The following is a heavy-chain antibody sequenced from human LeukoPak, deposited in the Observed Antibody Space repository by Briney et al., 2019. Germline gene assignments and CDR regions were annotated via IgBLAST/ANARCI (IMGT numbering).Heavy chain of an antibody. V-gene: IGHV1-46*02. CDR3: ARGPRGQRFDY. CDR2: INPGGGDT. Sequence: ASVKVSCKASGYTFNTYYIHWVRQAPGQGLEWMGLINPGGGDTTYAQNLQGRVTMTRDTSTSTVYMELSNLISEDTAVYYCARGPRGQRFDYWSQGTLVTVSS. D-gene: IGHD1-1*01. J-gene: IGHJ4*02. CDR1: GYTFNTYY.